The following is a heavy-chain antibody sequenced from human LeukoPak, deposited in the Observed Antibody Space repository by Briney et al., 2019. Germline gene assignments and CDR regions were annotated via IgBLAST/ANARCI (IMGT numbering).Heavy chain of an antibody. D-gene: IGHD3-10*01. CDR3: AREVGTMVRGVIGYYYYMDV. J-gene: IGHJ6*03. CDR2: INSNGGST. Sequence: PGGSLRLSCVASGFTFSSYAMHWVRQTPGKGLEYVSGINSNGGSTHYANSVKGRFTISRDNSKHTLYLQMGSLRTEDMAVYYCAREVGTMVRGVIGYYYYMDVWGKGTTVTVSS. CDR1: GFTFSSYA. V-gene: IGHV3-64*01.